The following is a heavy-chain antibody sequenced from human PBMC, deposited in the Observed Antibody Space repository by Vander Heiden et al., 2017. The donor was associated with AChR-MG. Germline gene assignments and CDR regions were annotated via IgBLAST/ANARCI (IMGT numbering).Heavy chain of an antibody. D-gene: IGHD3-9*01. V-gene: IGHV4-34*01. CDR3: ARGGLYYDILTGYYQPYYFDY. CDR1: GGSFSGYY. Sequence: QVQLQQWGAGLLKPSETLSLTCAVYGGSFSGYYWSWIRQPPGKGLEWIGEINHSGSTNYNPSLKSRVTISVDTSKNQFSLKLSSVTAADTAVYYCARGGLYYDILTGYYQPYYFDYWGQGTLVTVSS. J-gene: IGHJ4*02. CDR2: INHSGST.